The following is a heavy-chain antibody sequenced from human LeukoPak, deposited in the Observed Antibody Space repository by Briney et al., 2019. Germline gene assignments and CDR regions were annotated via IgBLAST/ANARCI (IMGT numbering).Heavy chain of an antibody. V-gene: IGHV1-2*02. D-gene: IGHD3-9*01. CDR2: INPNSGGT. CDR1: GYTFTGYY. J-gene: IGHJ4*02. CDR3: ARSPHILTGENFDY. Sequence: ASVKVSCKASGYTFTGYYMHWVRQAPGQGLEWMGWINPNSGGTNYAQKFQGRVTMTRDTSISTAYMELSRLRFDDTALYYCARSPHILTGENFDYWGQGTLVTVSS.